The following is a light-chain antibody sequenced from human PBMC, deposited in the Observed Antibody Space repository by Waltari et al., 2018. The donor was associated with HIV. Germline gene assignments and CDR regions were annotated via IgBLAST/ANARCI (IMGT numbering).Light chain of an antibody. CDR1: SGHTTYG. V-gene: IGLV4-69*01. Sequence: QLVVTQSPSASASLGASVKLTCTLSSGHTTYGIAWHHQQPEKGPRYLITVNTYGSHTKGDGLPYRFLASSSGAERYLTISILQSEDEVFYYCQTWRPGIGVFSRGTQLTVL. CDR2: VNTYGSH. CDR3: QTWRPGIGV. J-gene: IGLJ3*02.